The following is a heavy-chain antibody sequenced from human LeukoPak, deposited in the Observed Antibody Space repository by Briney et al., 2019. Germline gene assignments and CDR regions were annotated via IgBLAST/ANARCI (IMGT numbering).Heavy chain of an antibody. J-gene: IGHJ4*02. Sequence: NSSETLSLTCTVSGGSISSYYWSWIRQPPGKGLEWIGYIYYSGSTNYNPSLKSRVTISVDTSKNQFSLKLSSVTAADTAVYYCARAVSGRFDYWGQGTLVTVSS. CDR1: GGSISSYY. CDR3: ARAVSGRFDY. CDR2: IYYSGST. V-gene: IGHV4-59*01. D-gene: IGHD6-19*01.